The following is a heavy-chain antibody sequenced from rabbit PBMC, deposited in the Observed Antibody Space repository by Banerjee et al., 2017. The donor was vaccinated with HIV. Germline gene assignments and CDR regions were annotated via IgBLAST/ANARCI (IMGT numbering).Heavy chain of an antibody. V-gene: IGHV1S40*01. CDR3: ARRDGGYVAYGYAYYGMDL. J-gene: IGHJ6*01. Sequence: QSLEESGGDLVKPGASLTLTCTASGFSFSSGYYVCWVRQAPGKGLEWIACVGAGSAGGTYYASWAKGRFTISKTSSTTVTLQMTSLTAADTATYFCARRDGGYVAYGYAYYGMDLWGPG. D-gene: IGHD6-1*01. CDR1: GFSFSSGYY. CDR2: VGAGSAGGT.